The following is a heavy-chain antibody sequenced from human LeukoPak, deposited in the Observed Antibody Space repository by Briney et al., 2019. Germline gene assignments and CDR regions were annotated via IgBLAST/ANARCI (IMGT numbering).Heavy chain of an antibody. D-gene: IGHD3-22*01. J-gene: IGHJ3*02. V-gene: IGHV3-23*01. Sequence: GGSLRLSCAASGFTFSSYAMSWVRQAPGKGLEWVSAISGSGGSTYYADSVKGRFTISRDNSKNTLYLQMDTLTPEDMAVYYCAREGHSSGHCGSLDIWGQGTMVTVSS. CDR1: GFTFSSYA. CDR3: AREGHSSGHCGSLDI. CDR2: ISGSGGST.